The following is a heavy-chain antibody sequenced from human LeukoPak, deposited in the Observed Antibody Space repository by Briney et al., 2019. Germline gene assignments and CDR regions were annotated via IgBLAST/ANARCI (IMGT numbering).Heavy chain of an antibody. CDR1: GGSISSGGYS. J-gene: IGHJ6*02. CDR3: ARFAFWSGYYYYGMDV. Sequence: PSETLSLTCTVSGGSISSGGYSWSWIRQHPGKGLEWIGYIYYSGSTNYNPSLKSRVTISVDTSKNQFSLKLSSVTAADTAVYYCARFAFWSGYYYYGMDVWGQGTTVTVSS. D-gene: IGHD3-3*01. CDR2: IYYSGST. V-gene: IGHV4-31*03.